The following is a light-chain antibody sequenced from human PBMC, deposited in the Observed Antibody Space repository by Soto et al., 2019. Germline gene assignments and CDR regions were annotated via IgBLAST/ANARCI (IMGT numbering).Light chain of an antibody. CDR3: SSYTSSNTLV. J-gene: IGLJ2*01. Sequence: QSVLTQPASVSGSPGQSITISCTGTSSDVGGYNYVSWYQQHPGKAPKVMIYEVSNRASGVSNRFSGSKSGNTASLTISGLQADDEADYYCSSYTSSNTLVFGGGTKLTVL. V-gene: IGLV2-14*01. CDR2: EVS. CDR1: SSDVGGYNY.